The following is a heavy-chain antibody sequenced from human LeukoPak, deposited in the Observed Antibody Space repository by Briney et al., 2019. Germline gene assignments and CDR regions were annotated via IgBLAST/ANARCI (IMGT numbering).Heavy chain of an antibody. CDR3: ARAHSGSYGY. CDR2: ISSSGSTI. CDR1: GFTFSSYS. V-gene: IGHV3-48*02. Sequence: GGSLRLSCAASGFTFSSYSMNWVRQAPGKGVEWGSYISSSGSTIYYTDSVKGRFTISRDNAKNSLYLQMNSLRNEDTAVYYCARAHSGSYGYWGQGTLVTVSS. D-gene: IGHD1-26*01. J-gene: IGHJ4*02.